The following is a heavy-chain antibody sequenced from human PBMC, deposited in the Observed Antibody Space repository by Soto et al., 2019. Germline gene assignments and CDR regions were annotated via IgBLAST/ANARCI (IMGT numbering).Heavy chain of an antibody. CDR2: INHSGST. D-gene: IGHD6-19*01. V-gene: IGHV4-34*01. Sequence: SETLSLTCAVYGGSFSGYYWSWIRQPPGKGLEWIGEINHSGSTNYNPSLKSRVTISVDTSKNQFSLKLSSVTAADTAVYYCERGSSGWYASGQRMFYIDYWGQGTLVSVSS. CDR1: GGSFSGYY. CDR3: ERGSSGWYASGQRMFYIDY. J-gene: IGHJ4*02.